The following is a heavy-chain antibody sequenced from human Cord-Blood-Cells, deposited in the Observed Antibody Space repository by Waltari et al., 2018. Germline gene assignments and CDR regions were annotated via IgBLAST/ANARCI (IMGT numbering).Heavy chain of an antibody. V-gene: IGHV3-73*02. CDR3: TRLYGDYDY. CDR1: GFTFSGSA. D-gene: IGHD4-17*01. Sequence: EVQLVESGGGLVQPGGSLKLSCAASGFTFSGSAMHWVRQASGKGREWVGRIRSKANSYATAYAGSEKGRFTISRDDSKNTAYLQMNSLKTEDTAVYYCTRLYGDYDYWGQGTLVTVSS. J-gene: IGHJ4*02. CDR2: IRSKANSYAT.